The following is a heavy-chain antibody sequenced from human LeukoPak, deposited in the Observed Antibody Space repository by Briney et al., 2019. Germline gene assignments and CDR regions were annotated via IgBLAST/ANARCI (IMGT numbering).Heavy chain of an antibody. J-gene: IGHJ4*02. CDR3: ARDLVQLWSKDY. CDR2: ISSSGRNI. D-gene: IGHD5-18*01. Sequence: GGSLRFSCAASGFTFSNYELNWVRQAPGKGLEWVSYISSSGRNIYYAESVNGRFTISRDNAKNSLYLQMNSLRAEDTAVYYCARDLVQLWSKDYWGQGTLVTVSS. V-gene: IGHV3-48*03. CDR1: GFTFSNYE.